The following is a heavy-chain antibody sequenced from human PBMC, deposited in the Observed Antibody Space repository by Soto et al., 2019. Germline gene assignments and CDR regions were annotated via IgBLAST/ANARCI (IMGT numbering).Heavy chain of an antibody. J-gene: IGHJ4*02. D-gene: IGHD3-3*01. CDR3: ASAYDFWSCYSPSFDY. V-gene: IGHV1-18*04. Sequence: ASVKVSCKASGYTFTSYGISWVRQAPGQGLEWMGWISAYNGNTNYAQKLQGRVTMTTDTSTSTAYMELRSLRSDDTAVYYCASAYDFWSCYSPSFDYWGQGTLVTVSS. CDR1: GYTFTSYG. CDR2: ISAYNGNT.